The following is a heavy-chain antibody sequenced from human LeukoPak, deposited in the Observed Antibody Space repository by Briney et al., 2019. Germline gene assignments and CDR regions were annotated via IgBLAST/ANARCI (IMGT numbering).Heavy chain of an antibody. CDR1: GGSISSYY. Sequence: SETLSLTCTVSGGSISSYYWSWIRQPPGKGLEWIGYIYYSGSTNYNPSLKSRVTISVDTSKNQFSLKLSSVTAADTAVYYCARASIWFGELLGWFDPWGQGTLVTASS. J-gene: IGHJ5*02. CDR2: IYYSGST. V-gene: IGHV4-59*08. CDR3: ARASIWFGELLGWFDP. D-gene: IGHD3-10*01.